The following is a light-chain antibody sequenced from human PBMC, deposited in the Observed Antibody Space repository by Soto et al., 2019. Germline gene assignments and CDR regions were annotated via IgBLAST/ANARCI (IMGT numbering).Light chain of an antibody. Sequence: EIVLTQSPVTLSLSPGERATLSCRASQSVSSNFLAWYRQKPGQAPRLLIYGASSRAAGIPDRFSGSGSGTDFTLTISRLEPEDVAVYYCQQYGNSPRTFGQGTKVDIK. J-gene: IGKJ1*01. CDR1: QSVSSNF. CDR2: GAS. CDR3: QQYGNSPRT. V-gene: IGKV3-20*01.